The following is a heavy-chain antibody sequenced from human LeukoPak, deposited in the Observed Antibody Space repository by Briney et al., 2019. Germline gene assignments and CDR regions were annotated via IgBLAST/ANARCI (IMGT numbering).Heavy chain of an antibody. Sequence: GGSLRLSCVASGLTVSNHWMSWVRQAPGKGLEWVAVIWYDGSNKYYADSVKGRFTISRDNSKNTLYLQMNSLRAEDTAVYYCARNRGQWLVTVMDYWGQGTLVTVSS. CDR2: IWYDGSNK. CDR1: GLTVSNHW. CDR3: ARNRGQWLVTVMDY. J-gene: IGHJ4*02. V-gene: IGHV3-33*08. D-gene: IGHD6-19*01.